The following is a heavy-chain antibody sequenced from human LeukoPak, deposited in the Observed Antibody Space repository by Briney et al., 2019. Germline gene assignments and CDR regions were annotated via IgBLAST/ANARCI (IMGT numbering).Heavy chain of an antibody. CDR2: ISGSGVST. J-gene: IGHJ4*02. CDR3: AKGGETGVVTPVAN. D-gene: IGHD2-21*02. Sequence: PGGSLRLSCEASGFTFSAYAMTWVRQAPGKGLEWVSGISGSGVSTYYADSVKGRFTISRDNSKNILYLKMNSLRTEDTAVYYCAKGGETGVVTPVANWGQGTLVTVSS. V-gene: IGHV3-23*01. CDR1: GFTFSAYA.